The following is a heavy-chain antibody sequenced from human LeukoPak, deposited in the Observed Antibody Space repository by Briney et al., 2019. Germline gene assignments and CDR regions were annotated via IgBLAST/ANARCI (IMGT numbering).Heavy chain of an antibody. Sequence: ASVKVSCKASGYTFTNDYMHWVRQAPGQGLEWMGIINPSDGSTRYAQKFQGRVTMTRDTSTSTVYMEVRSLRSEDPAVYYCARELAGVDYWGQGTLVTVSS. CDR1: GYTFTNDY. D-gene: IGHD6-19*01. CDR3: ARELAGVDY. J-gene: IGHJ4*02. V-gene: IGHV1-46*01. CDR2: INPSDGST.